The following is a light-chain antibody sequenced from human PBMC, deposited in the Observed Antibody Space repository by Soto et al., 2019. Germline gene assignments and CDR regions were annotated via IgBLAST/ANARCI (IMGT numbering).Light chain of an antibody. J-gene: IGKJ1*01. V-gene: IGKV3-20*01. CDR2: GAS. CDR1: QSVSSSY. CDR3: QQYGSSLRT. Sequence: IVLTQSPAILALSPGDRATLSCMASQSVSSSYLAWYQQKPGQAPRLLIYGASSRATGIPDRFSGCGSGTDFTLTISRLEPEDFAVYYCQQYGSSLRTFGQGTKVDI.